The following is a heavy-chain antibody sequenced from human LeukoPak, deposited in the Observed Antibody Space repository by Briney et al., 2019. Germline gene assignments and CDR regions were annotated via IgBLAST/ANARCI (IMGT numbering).Heavy chain of an antibody. J-gene: IGHJ6*02. D-gene: IGHD6-19*01. CDR1: GYTFTSYD. CDR3: ARGTLVLAGTYYYYGMDV. Sequence: ASVTVSCKASGYTFTSYDINWVRQAPGQGLEWMGWMNPNSGNTGYAQKFQGRVTMTRNTSISTAYMELSSLRSEDTAVYYCARGTLVLAGTYYYYGMDVWGQGTTVTVSS. V-gene: IGHV1-8*01. CDR2: MNPNSGNT.